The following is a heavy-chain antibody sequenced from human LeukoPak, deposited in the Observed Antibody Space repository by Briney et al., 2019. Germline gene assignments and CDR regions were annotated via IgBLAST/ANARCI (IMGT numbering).Heavy chain of an antibody. CDR3: ASPMDSYSYYFDY. J-gene: IGHJ4*02. CDR1: GFTFSSYE. D-gene: IGHD2-21*02. V-gene: IGHV3-21*01. Sequence: PGGSLRLSCAASGFTFSSYEMNWVRQAPGKGLEWVSSISSSSSYIYYADSVKGRFTISRDNAKNSLYLQMNSLRAEDTAVYYCASPMDSYSYYFDYWGQGTLVTVSS. CDR2: ISSSSSYI.